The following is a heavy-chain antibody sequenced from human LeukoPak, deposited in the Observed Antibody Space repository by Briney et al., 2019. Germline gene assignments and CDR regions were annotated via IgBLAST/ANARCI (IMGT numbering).Heavy chain of an antibody. D-gene: IGHD1-26*01. J-gene: IGHJ4*02. V-gene: IGHV3-30*18. CDR2: ISNDGSRK. Sequence: GGSLRLSCAPSGFTFSRHGMHWVRQAPGKGLEWVAIISNDGSRKYYAHSVEGRFTISRDNSKNTLYLQVNSLRAEDTAVYYCAKGGKWDVTPFDYWGQGTLVTVSS. CDR1: GFTFSRHG. CDR3: AKGGKWDVTPFDY.